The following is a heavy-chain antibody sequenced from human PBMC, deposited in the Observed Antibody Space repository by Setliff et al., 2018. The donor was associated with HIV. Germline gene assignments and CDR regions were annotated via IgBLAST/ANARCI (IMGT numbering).Heavy chain of an antibody. V-gene: IGHV3-23*01. CDR1: GFTFNKYA. CDR3: ARPNYYDSSGSFDY. D-gene: IGHD3-22*01. CDR2: ISGSGGRT. Sequence: PGGSLRLSCAASGFTFNKYAMSWVRQAPGKGLEWVSDISGSGGRTYYADSVKGRFTISRDNAKNSLYLQMNSLRAEDTAVYYCARPNYYDSSGSFDYWGQGTLVTVSS. J-gene: IGHJ4*02.